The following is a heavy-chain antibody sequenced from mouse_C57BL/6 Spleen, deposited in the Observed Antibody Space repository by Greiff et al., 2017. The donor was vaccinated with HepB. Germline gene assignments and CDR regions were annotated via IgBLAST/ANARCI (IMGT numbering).Heavy chain of an antibody. D-gene: IGHD2-5*01. V-gene: IGHV1-15*01. Sequence: QVQLQQSGAELVRPGASVTLSCKASGYTFTDYEMHWVKQTPVHGLEWIGAIDPETGGTAYNQKFKGKAILTADKSSSTAYMELRSLTSEDSAVYYCTRYNYSNYPYAMDYWGQGTSVTVSS. CDR1: GYTFTDYE. J-gene: IGHJ4*01. CDR2: IDPETGGT. CDR3: TRYNYSNYPYAMDY.